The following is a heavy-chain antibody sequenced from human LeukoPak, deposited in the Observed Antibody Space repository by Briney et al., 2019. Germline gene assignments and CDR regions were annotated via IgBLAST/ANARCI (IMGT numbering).Heavy chain of an antibody. CDR1: GFTFSSYG. CDR3: AKTYGGDGSNDY. Sequence: QPGRSLRLSCAASGFTFSSYGMHWVRQAPGKGLEWVADISYDGSSRSYADSVKGRFTISRDNSKNTLYLQMNSLRPEDTAVYYCAKTYGGDGSNDYWGQGTLVTVSS. V-gene: IGHV3-30*18. J-gene: IGHJ4*02. D-gene: IGHD3-16*01. CDR2: ISYDGSSR.